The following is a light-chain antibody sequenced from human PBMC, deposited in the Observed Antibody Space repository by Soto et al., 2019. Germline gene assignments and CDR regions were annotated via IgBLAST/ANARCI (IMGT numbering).Light chain of an antibody. CDR3: QQYDTSPRT. V-gene: IGKV3-20*01. J-gene: IGKJ1*01. Sequence: DIVLTQSPSTLSLSPGERATLSCRASQSVSSSYFAWYQQKPGQAPRLLIYGASSRATGIPDRFSGSGSGTDFTLTISRLQPEDFAVYYCQQYDTSPRTFGQGTKVDIK. CDR2: GAS. CDR1: QSVSSSY.